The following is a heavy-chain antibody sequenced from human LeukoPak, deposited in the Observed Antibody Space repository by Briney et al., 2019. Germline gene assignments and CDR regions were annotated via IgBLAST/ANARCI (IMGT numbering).Heavy chain of an antibody. CDR1: GGTFISYA. V-gene: IGHV1-69*04. Sequence: GASVKVSCKASGGTFISYAISWVRQAPGQGLEWMGRIIPILGIANYAQKFQGRVTITADKSTSTAYMELSSLRSEDTAVYYCARDPTEYYYDSSGYLDYWGQGTLVTVSS. CDR2: IIPILGIA. J-gene: IGHJ4*02. CDR3: ARDPTEYYYDSSGYLDY. D-gene: IGHD3-22*01.